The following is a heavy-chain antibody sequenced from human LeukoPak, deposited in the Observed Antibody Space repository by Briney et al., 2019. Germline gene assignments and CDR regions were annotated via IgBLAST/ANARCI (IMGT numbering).Heavy chain of an antibody. CDR1: GYTFSAFY. V-gene: IGHV1-2*02. CDR3: ARDMTGGIWARATSFDH. CDR2: INPDSGGS. D-gene: IGHD1-14*01. Sequence: ASVKVSCKTSGYTFSAFYMHWVRQAPGQGPEWMGWINPDSGGSEYGQKFQGRVTFTSDTSSTTIYMEVRSLKSDNTAVYYCARDMTGGIWARATSFDHWGQGTLVTVSS. J-gene: IGHJ4*02.